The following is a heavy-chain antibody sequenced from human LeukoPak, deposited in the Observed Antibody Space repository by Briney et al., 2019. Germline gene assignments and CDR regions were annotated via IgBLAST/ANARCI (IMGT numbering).Heavy chain of an antibody. V-gene: IGHV1-8*02. CDR1: GYTFTDYY. D-gene: IGHD5-12*01. CDR3: ARSGGYSGYDYWVY. Sequence: ASVKVSCKASGYTFTDYYMHWVRQATGQGLEWMGWMNPNSGNTGYAQKFQGRVTMTRNTSISTAYMELSSLRSEDTAVYYCARSGGYSGYDYWVYWGQGTLVTVSS. CDR2: MNPNSGNT. J-gene: IGHJ4*02.